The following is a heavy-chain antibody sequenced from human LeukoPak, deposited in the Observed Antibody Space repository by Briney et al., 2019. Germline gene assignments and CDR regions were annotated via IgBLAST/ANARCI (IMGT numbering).Heavy chain of an antibody. D-gene: IGHD3-16*01. CDR3: ARGFMASGAFDY. J-gene: IGHJ4*02. V-gene: IGHV4-30-4*01. CDR2: IYYSGST. CDR1: GGSISSGDYY. Sequence: SETLFLTCTVSGGSISSGDYYWSWIRQPPGKGLEWIGYIYYSGSTYSNPSLKSRVTISVDTSKNQFSLKLSSVTAADTAVYYCARGFMASGAFDYWGQGTLVTVSS.